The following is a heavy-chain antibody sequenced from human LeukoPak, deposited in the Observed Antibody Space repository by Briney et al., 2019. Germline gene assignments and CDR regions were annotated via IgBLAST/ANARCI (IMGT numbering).Heavy chain of an antibody. V-gene: IGHV1-3*01. CDR3: ARDDFSTYPGLNYFDY. CDR1: GYTFTHYA. Sequence: ASVKVSCKASGYTFTHYAVHWVRQAPGQRLEWMGWTNVGNDYTESSQKFQDRLTITSDTTATTVYMELSSLRSEDTAVYYCARDDFSTYPGLNYFDYWGQGSLVTVSS. J-gene: IGHJ4*02. D-gene: IGHD4-11*01. CDR2: TNVGNDYT.